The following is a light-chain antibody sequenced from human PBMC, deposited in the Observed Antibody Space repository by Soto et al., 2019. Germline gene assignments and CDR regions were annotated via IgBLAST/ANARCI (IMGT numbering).Light chain of an antibody. CDR2: KAS. Sequence: DIQMSQSASTLSASVGDRVTITFRASQSINSWLAWYQQKPGKAPKLLIYKASNLESGVPSRFSGSRSGTDFTLTISSLQPDDFATYHCQQYESFFPLTFGGGTKVDIK. CDR1: QSINSW. J-gene: IGKJ4*01. CDR3: QQYESFFPLT. V-gene: IGKV1-5*03.